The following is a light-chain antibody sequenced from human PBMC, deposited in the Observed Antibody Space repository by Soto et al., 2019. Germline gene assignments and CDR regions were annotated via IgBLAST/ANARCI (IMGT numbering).Light chain of an antibody. V-gene: IGLV2-14*01. CDR3: TSYTSSSTLV. CDR1: SSDVGRYNY. CDR2: GVS. J-gene: IGLJ2*01. Sequence: QSALTQPASVSGSPGQSITISCTGTSSDVGRYNYVSWYQQHPGKAPKVMIYGVSNRPSGVSNRFSGSKSGNTASLTISGLQAEDEADYYCTSYTSSSTLVFGGGTKVTVL.